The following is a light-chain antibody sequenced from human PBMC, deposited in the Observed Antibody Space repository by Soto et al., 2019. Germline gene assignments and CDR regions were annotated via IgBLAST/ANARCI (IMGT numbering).Light chain of an antibody. J-gene: IGKJ4*01. CDR3: QQYVTSPET. Sequence: EIVLTQSPGTLSLSPGERATLSCRASKSVSSSLAWYQQKPGQAPRLLIYGASSRATGIPDRFSGSGSGTDFTLTINRLEPEDFAVYFCQQYVTSPETFGGGTKVEIK. CDR2: GAS. V-gene: IGKV3-20*01. CDR1: KSVSSS.